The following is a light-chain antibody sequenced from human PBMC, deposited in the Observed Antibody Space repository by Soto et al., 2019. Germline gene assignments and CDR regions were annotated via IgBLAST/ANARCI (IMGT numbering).Light chain of an antibody. J-gene: IGKJ5*01. V-gene: IGKV3-11*01. CDR3: QQRSNWPPT. Sequence: EIILTQSPGTLSLSPGERATLSCRASQSFSSRYLAWYQQKPGQXHRLLIYDASNRATGIPARPSGSGSGTDLTITISSLEPEDFEVYYCQQRSNWPPTFGQGTRLEIK. CDR1: QSFSSRY. CDR2: DAS.